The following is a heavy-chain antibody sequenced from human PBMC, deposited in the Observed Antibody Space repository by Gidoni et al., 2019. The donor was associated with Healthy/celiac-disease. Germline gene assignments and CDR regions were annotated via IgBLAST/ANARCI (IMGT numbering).Heavy chain of an antibody. J-gene: IGHJ6*03. Sequence: EVQLLESGGGLVQPGGSLRLSCAASGFTFSSYAMSWVRQAPGKGLEWVSAISGSGGSTYYADSVKGRFTISRDNSKNTLYLQMNSLRAEDTAVYYCALRGYYYYYMDVWGKGTTVTVSS. D-gene: IGHD3-10*01. CDR1: GFTFSSYA. V-gene: IGHV3-23*01. CDR2: ISGSGGST. CDR3: ALRGYYYYYMDV.